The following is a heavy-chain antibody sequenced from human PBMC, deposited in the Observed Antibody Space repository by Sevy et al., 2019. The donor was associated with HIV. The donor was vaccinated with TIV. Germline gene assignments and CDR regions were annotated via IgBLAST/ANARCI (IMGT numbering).Heavy chain of an antibody. J-gene: IGHJ6*02. V-gene: IGHV3-23*01. CDR3: AKTINSGGGVVPAANYYYYGLDV. CDR1: GFTFSGDA. D-gene: IGHD2-2*01. CDR2: INGNGRST. Sequence: GGSLRLSCAASGFTFSGDAMNWVRQAPGKGLEWVSAINGNGRSTHYADSVEGRFTISRDNSKNTLYLQMNSLRAEDTAVYYCAKTINSGGGVVPAANYYYYGLDVWGQGTTVTVSS.